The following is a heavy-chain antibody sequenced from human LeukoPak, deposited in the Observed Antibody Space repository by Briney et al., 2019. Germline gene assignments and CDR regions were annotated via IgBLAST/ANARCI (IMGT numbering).Heavy chain of an antibody. CDR2: ITSSGTYI. V-gene: IGHV3-21*01. CDR3: AREDLGGDFWSGYNL. CDR1: GFTFNNYN. Sequence: GGSLRLSCAASGFTFNNYNMNWVRQAPGKALEWVSSITSSGTYIFYADSVKGRFTISRDNAKNSLYLQMNSLRAEDTAVYYCAREDLGGDFWSGYNLWGQGTLVTVSS. J-gene: IGHJ4*02. D-gene: IGHD3-3*01.